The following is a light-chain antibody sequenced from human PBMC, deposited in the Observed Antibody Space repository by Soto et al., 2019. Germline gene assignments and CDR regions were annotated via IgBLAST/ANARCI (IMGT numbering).Light chain of an antibody. J-gene: IGLJ2*01. CDR1: SSDVGGYNY. V-gene: IGLV2-11*01. Sequence: QSALTQPRSVSGSPGQSVTISCTGTSSDVGGYNYVSWYQQHPGKAPKLMIYDVSKRPSGVPDRFSGSKSGNTASLTISGLHAEDEADYYCCSYVGSYTLVFGGGTKLTVL. CDR2: DVS. CDR3: CSYVGSYTLV.